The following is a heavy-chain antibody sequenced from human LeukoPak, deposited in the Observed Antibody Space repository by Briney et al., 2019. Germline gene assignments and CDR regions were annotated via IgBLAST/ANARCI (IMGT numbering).Heavy chain of an antibody. CDR1: GFTFSSDG. Sequence: PGRSLRLPWAAAGFTFSSDGMHCGCQAPGKGLEWVAVIWYDGSNNYYAASVKGRFTISRDNSKNTLYLQMNSLRAEDTAVYYCAKPDYDFWSGYYTAYFDYWGQGTLVTVSS. V-gene: IGHV3-33*06. D-gene: IGHD3-3*01. CDR2: IWYDGSNN. CDR3: AKPDYDFWSGYYTAYFDY. J-gene: IGHJ4*02.